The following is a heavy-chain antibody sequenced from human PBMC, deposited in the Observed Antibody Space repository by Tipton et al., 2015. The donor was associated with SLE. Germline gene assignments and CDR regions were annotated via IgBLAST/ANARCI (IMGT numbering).Heavy chain of an antibody. CDR2: IYYSGST. J-gene: IGHJ4*02. Sequence: TLSLTCTVSGGSISSHYWGWIRQPPGKGLEWIGSIYYSGSTYYNPSLKSRVTISVDTSKNQFSLKLSSVTAADTAVYYCARIRGYCSGGSCYRYFDYWGQGTLVTVSS. V-gene: IGHV4-39*01. CDR1: GGSISSHY. D-gene: IGHD2-15*01. CDR3: ARIRGYCSGGSCYRYFDY.